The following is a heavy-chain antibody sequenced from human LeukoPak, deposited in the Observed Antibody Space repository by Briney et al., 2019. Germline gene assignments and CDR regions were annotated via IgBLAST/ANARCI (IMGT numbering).Heavy chain of an antibody. CDR3: ARDLPVGAARYYFDY. CDR2: ISGSGGST. Sequence: GGSLRLSCAASGFTFSSYAMSWVRQAPGKGLGSVSAISGSGGSTYYADSVKGRFTISRDNAKNSLYLQMNSLRAEDTAVYYCARDLPVGAARYYFDYWGQGTLVTVSS. J-gene: IGHJ4*02. V-gene: IGHV3-23*01. D-gene: IGHD1-26*01. CDR1: GFTFSSYA.